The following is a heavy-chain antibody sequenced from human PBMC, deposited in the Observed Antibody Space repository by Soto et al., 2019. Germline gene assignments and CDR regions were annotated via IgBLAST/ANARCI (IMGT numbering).Heavy chain of an antibody. CDR1: GFTFSSYG. CDR3: AKEWGGGSPDY. Sequence: QVQLVESGGGVVQPGRSLRLSCAASGFTFSSYGIHWVRQAPGKGLEWVAVISYDGSNEYYADSVKGRFTISRHNSKNTLYLLMNSLTTEDTAVYFCAKEWGGGSPDYWGQGTLVTVSS. D-gene: IGHD1-26*01. V-gene: IGHV3-30*18. CDR2: ISYDGSNE. J-gene: IGHJ4*02.